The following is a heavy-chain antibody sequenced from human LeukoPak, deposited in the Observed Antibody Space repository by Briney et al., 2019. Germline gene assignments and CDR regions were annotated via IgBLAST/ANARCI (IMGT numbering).Heavy chain of an antibody. CDR1: GFTFSSYS. J-gene: IGHJ4*02. V-gene: IGHV3-21*01. CDR3: ARVASLRYFDWLLSGVDY. Sequence: PGGSLRLSCAASGFTFSSYSMNWVRQAPGKGLEWVSSISTGSGFIHYADSVKGRFTISRDNAKNSLYLQMNSLRAEDTAVYYCARVASLRYFDWLLSGVDYWGQGTLVTVAS. CDR2: ISTGSGFI. D-gene: IGHD3-9*01.